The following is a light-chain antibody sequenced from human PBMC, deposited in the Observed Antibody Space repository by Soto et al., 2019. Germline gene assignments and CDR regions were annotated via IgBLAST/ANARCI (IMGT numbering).Light chain of an antibody. V-gene: IGLV2-11*01. CDR2: DVN. Sequence: QSVLTQPRSVSGSPGQSVTISCTGTSSDVGSYNYVSWYQQHPGKAPKLMIYDVNKRPSGVPDRFSGSKSGNTASLTISGLQAEDEADYYCCSYAGSYTLYVFGTGTQLTVL. J-gene: IGLJ1*01. CDR3: CSYAGSYTLYV. CDR1: SSDVGSYNY.